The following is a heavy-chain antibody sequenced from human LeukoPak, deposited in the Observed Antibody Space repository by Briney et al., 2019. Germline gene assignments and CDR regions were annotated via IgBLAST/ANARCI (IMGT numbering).Heavy chain of an antibody. CDR1: GFTFSSYR. CDR2: ISYSGNNY. J-gene: IGHJ4*02. D-gene: IGHD5-12*01. Sequence: PGGSLRLSCAGSGFTFSSYRMSWVRQAPGEGLQWVAFISYSGNNYYYADSVKGRFIISRDDSKNTLYVEMNSLRLDDTAIYYCARGPPTSRSGAHFDYWGQGSLVTVSP. CDR3: ARGPPTSRSGAHFDY. V-gene: IGHV3-30*03.